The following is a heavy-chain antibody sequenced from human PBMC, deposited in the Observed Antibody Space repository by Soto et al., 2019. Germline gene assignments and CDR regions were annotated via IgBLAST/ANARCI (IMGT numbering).Heavy chain of an antibody. D-gene: IGHD3-16*01. V-gene: IGHV3-74*01. J-gene: IGHJ2*01. CDR3: ASLGGTPSLWYFDL. CDR2: INGDGSST. Sequence: EVQLVESGGGLVQPGGSLRLSCAASGFTFSKYWMYWVRQAPGKGLVWVSRINGDGSSTTYADSVKGRFTISRDNANNARHMQLTSMRAADTALYYCASLGGTPSLWYFDLWGRGTLVTVSS. CDR1: GFTFSKYW.